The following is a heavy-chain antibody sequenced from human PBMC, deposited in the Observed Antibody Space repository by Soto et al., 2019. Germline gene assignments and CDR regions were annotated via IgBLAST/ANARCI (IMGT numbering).Heavy chain of an antibody. CDR3: ARWWGLPIYYYYGMDV. J-gene: IGHJ6*02. CDR2: IIPIFGTT. Sequence: QVQLVQSGAEVKKPGSSVKVSCKASGGTFSSYAINWVRQAPGQGLEWMGWIIPIFGTTNYAQKCQGRVTITADESTRTADMERRSLRAEDMALYYCARWWGLPIYYYYGMDVWGQGTTVTVSS. CDR1: GGTFSSYA. D-gene: IGHD1-26*01. V-gene: IGHV1-69*01.